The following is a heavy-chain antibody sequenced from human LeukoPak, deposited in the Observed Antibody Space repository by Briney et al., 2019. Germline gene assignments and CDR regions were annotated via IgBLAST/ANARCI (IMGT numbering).Heavy chain of an antibody. Sequence: SETLSLTCAVSGGSISSGSYSWSWIRQPPGKGLEWIGYIYHSGSTYYNPSLKSRVTISVDRSKNQFSLKLSSVTAADTAVYYCARADLSFIDYWGQGTLVTVSS. D-gene: IGHD2-2*01. V-gene: IGHV4-30-2*01. CDR2: IYHSGST. CDR3: ARADLSFIDY. CDR1: GGSISSGSYS. J-gene: IGHJ4*02.